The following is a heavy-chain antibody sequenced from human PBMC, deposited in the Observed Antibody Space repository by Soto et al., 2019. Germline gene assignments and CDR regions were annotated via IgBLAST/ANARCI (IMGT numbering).Heavy chain of an antibody. V-gene: IGHV1-69*01. J-gene: IGHJ1*01. Sequence: QVQLVQSGAEVKKPGSSVKVSCKASGGTFSSYAISWVRQAPGQGLECMGGIIPVFGTANYAQKFQGRVTINADESTSTVYLQLSSLRSEATAVYYCARGWNDFPHWGQGTLVTVSS. D-gene: IGHD1-1*01. CDR3: ARGWNDFPH. CDR1: GGTFSSYA. CDR2: IIPVFGTA.